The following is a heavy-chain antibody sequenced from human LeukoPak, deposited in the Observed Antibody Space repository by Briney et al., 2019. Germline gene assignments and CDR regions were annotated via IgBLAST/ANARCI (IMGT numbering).Heavy chain of an antibody. V-gene: IGHV3-30*02. Sequence: PGGSLRLSCAASGFTFSSYGMHWVRQAPGKGLEWVAFIRYDGSNKYYADSVKGRFTISRDNSKNTLYLQMNSLRAEDTAVYYCAKDGSGSIAAAGIFDYWGQGTLVTVSS. CDR3: AKDGSGSIAAAGIFDY. CDR2: IRYDGSNK. J-gene: IGHJ4*02. CDR1: GFTFSSYG. D-gene: IGHD6-13*01.